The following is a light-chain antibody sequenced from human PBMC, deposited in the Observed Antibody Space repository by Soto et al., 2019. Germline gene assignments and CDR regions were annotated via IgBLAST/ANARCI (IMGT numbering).Light chain of an antibody. Sequence: EIVMTQSPATLSLSPGERATLSCRASQSVSSNLAWYQQKPGQAPRLLIYGASTRATGIPARFSGSGSGTEFTLTISSLQSEDFAVYYCQQYTNWPPVTFGQWTRLEIK. CDR1: QSVSSN. J-gene: IGKJ5*01. CDR2: GAS. CDR3: QQYTNWPPVT. V-gene: IGKV3-15*01.